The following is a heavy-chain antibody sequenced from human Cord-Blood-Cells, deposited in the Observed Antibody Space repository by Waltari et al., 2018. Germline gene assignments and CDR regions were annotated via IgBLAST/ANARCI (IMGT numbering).Heavy chain of an antibody. V-gene: IGHV3-9*01. D-gene: IGHD1-1*01. CDR2: ISGNSGSI. CDR1: GFTFDDYA. CDR3: AKDNFAFDI. J-gene: IGHJ3*02. Sequence: EVQLVESGGGLVQPGRSLRLSCAASGFTFDDYAMPWVRQAPGKGLEWVSGISGNSGSIGYADSVKGRFTISRDNAKNSLYLQMNSLRAEDTALYYCAKDNFAFDIWGQGTMVTVSS.